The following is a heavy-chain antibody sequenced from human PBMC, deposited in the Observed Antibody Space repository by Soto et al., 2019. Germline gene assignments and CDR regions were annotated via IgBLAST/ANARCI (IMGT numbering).Heavy chain of an antibody. V-gene: IGHV3-23*01. J-gene: IGHJ4*02. Sequence: GGSLRLSCAASGFSFNTYAMTWVRQAPGKGLEWVSGISGSGGSTFYADSVKGRFTISRDNSKNTLYLQMNSLRAEDTAVYYCAKARFQTKYCSGDTCYYYFDYWGQGTLVTVSS. CDR2: ISGSGGST. CDR3: AKARFQTKYCSGDTCYYYFDY. D-gene: IGHD2-15*01. CDR1: GFSFNTYA.